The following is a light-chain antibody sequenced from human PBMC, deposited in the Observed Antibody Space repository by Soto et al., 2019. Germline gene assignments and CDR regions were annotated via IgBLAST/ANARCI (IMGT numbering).Light chain of an antibody. J-gene: IGKJ1*01. V-gene: IGKV1-39*01. Sequence: DIQMPHSPSSLSSSVGDRVTITCRASQSISSYLNWYQQKPGKAPRLLIYAASSLQSGVPSRFSGSGSGTDFTLTISRLQPEDFATYYCQQSYSTPTFGQGTKVDIK. CDR3: QQSYSTPT. CDR2: AAS. CDR1: QSISSY.